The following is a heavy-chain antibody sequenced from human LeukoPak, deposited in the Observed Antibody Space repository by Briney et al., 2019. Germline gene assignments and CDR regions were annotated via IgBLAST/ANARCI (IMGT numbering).Heavy chain of an antibody. D-gene: IGHD1-26*01. CDR1: GYTFTSYG. CDR3: ARDRGGATDFDY. J-gene: IGHJ4*02. CDR2: ISAYNGNT. Sequence: ASVKASCKASGYTFTSYGISWVRQAPGQGLEWMGWISAYNGNTNYAQKLQGRVTMTTNTSTSTAYMEMRRLTSNDAAVYCCARDRGGATDFDYWGQGTLVTVSS. V-gene: IGHV1-18*01.